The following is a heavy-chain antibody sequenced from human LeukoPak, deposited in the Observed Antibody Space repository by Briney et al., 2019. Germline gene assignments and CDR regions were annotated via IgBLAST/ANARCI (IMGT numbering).Heavy chain of an antibody. CDR2: IKPDGSAQ. Sequence: GGSLRLSCAASGFTFSSYAWHWVRQAPGKGLEWVATIKPDGSAQYYVDSVKGRFTISRDNAKNSLFLQINSLRAEDTAVYYCANGGTYSSGPWGQGTLVTVSS. D-gene: IGHD3-22*01. V-gene: IGHV3-7*01. J-gene: IGHJ5*02. CDR1: GFTFSSYA. CDR3: ANGGTYSSGP.